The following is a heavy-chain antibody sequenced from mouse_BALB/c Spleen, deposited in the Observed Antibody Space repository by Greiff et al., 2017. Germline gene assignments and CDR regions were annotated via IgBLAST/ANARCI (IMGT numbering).Heavy chain of an antibody. CDR3: ARDSNYYAMDD. D-gene: IGHD2-5*01. Sequence: VQLLQSGPQLVRPGASVKISCKASGYSFTSYWMHWVKQRPGQGLEWIGMIDPSDSETWLNQKFKDKATLTVDKSSRTAYMQLSSPTSEDSAVYCCARDSNYYAMDDWGQGTSVTVSS. CDR1: GYSFTSYW. J-gene: IGHJ4*01. CDR2: IDPSDSET. V-gene: IGHV1S127*01.